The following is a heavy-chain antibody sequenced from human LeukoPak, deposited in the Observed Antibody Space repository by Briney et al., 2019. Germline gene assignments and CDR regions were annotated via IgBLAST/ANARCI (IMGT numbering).Heavy chain of an antibody. CDR3: ARDNRGSIAVAGTFDY. CDR2: ISYDGSNK. CDR1: GFTFSSYA. V-gene: IGHV3-30-3*01. J-gene: IGHJ4*02. D-gene: IGHD6-19*01. Sequence: GGSLRLSCAASGFTFSSYAMHWVRQAPGKGLEWVAVISYDGSNKYYADSVKGRFTISRDNSKKPLYLEMNSLRAEDTAVYYCARDNRGSIAVAGTFDYWGQGTLVTVSS.